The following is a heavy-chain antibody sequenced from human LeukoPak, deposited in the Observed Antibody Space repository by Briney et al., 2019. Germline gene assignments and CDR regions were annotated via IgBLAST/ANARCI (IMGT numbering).Heavy chain of an antibody. J-gene: IGHJ4*02. CDR2: ISSSSSYI. CDR3: ARDRYYYDSSYYFDH. CDR1: GFTFSSYS. Sequence: PGGSLRLSCAASGFTFSSYSMNWVRQAPGKGLEWVSSISSSSSYIYYADSVKGRFTISRDNAKNSLYLQMNSLRAEDTAVYYCARDRYYYDSSYYFDHWGQGTLVTVSS. V-gene: IGHV3-21*01. D-gene: IGHD3-22*01.